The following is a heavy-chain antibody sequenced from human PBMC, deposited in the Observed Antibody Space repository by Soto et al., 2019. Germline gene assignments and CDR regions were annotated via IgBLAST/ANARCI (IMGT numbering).Heavy chain of an antibody. D-gene: IGHD3-22*01. CDR1: GGSISSGGYY. CDR2: IYYSGST. Sequence: QVQLQESGPGLVKPSQTLSLTCTVSGGSISSGGYYWSWIRQHPGKGLEWIGYIYYSGSTYYNPSLKRRVTISVDMSKNQFSLMLSSVTAADTAVYYCARDGDSSGYLGAFDIWGQGTMVTVSS. CDR3: ARDGDSSGYLGAFDI. V-gene: IGHV4-31*03. J-gene: IGHJ3*02.